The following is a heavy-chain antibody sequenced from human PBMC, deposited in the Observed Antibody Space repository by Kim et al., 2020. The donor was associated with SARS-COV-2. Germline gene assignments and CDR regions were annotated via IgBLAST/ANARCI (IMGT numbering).Heavy chain of an antibody. V-gene: IGHV1-18*01. D-gene: IGHD2-2*01. Sequence: ASVKVSCKASGYTFSSYGISWVRQAPGQGLEWMGWISIYNGNTNYAQKFRGRVTMTTDTSTTTAYMELRSLRSDDTAVYYCAREDDFEVAPSAHFDYWGQ. CDR2: ISIYNGNT. J-gene: IGHJ4*02. CDR1: GYTFSSYG. CDR3: AREDDFEVAPSAHFDY.